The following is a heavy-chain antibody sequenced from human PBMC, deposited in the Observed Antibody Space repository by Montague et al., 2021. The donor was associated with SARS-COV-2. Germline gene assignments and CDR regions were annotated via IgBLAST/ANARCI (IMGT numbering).Heavy chain of an antibody. Sequence: SVKVSCKASGYSLTSYAINWVRQAPGQGLEWMGWISAYNGNTNYAQKLQGRVTMTTHRSTNTAYMELRNLRSDDTAVYYCARGTSNYYNSSGYSDYWGQGTLVTVSS. CDR2: ISAYNGNT. D-gene: IGHD3-22*01. V-gene: IGHV1-18*01. CDR1: GYSLTSYA. CDR3: ARGTSNYYNSSGYSDY. J-gene: IGHJ4*02.